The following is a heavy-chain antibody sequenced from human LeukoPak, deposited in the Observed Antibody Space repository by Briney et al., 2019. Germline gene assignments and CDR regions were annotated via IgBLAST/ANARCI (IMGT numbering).Heavy chain of an antibody. CDR1: GGSISSSSYY. CDR2: IYTSGST. J-gene: IGHJ3*02. CDR3: AREEFLEWSNDAFDI. V-gene: IGHV4-39*07. Sequence: SETLSLTCTVSGGSISSSSYYWGWIRQPPGKGLEWIGRIYTSGSTNYNPSLKSRVTMSVDTSKNQFSLKLSSVTAADTAVYYCAREEFLEWSNDAFDIWGQGTMVTVSS. D-gene: IGHD3-3*01.